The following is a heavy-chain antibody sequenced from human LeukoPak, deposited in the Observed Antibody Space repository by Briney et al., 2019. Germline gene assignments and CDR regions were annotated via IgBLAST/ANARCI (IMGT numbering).Heavy chain of an antibody. J-gene: IGHJ6*02. D-gene: IGHD1-26*01. CDR2: INPNSGGT. V-gene: IGHV1-2*02. CDR1: GYTFTGYY. Sequence: ASVKVSCTASGYTFTGYYMHWVRQAPGQGLEWMGWINPNSGGTNYAQKFQGRVTMTRDTSISTAYMELSRLRSDDTAVYYCARVWELFDYYYGMDVWGQGTTVTVSS. CDR3: ARVWELFDYYYGMDV.